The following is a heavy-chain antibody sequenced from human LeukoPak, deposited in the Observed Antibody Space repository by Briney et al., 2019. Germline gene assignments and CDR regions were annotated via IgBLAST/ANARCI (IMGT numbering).Heavy chain of an antibody. CDR3: ARGVVAARFWFDP. J-gene: IGHJ5*02. Sequence: SETLSLTCTVSGGSISSYYWSWLRQPPGKGLEWIGYIYYSGSTNYNPSLKSRVTISVYTSKNQFSLKLSSVTAADTAVYYCARGVVAARFWFDPWGQGTLVTVSS. CDR2: IYYSGST. V-gene: IGHV4-59*01. CDR1: GGSISSYY. D-gene: IGHD2-15*01.